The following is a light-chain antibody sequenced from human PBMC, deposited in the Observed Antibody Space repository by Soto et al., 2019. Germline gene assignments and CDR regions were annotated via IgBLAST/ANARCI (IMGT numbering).Light chain of an antibody. V-gene: IGKV4-1*01. CDR1: QSVLFSSNNKNY. Sequence: DIVMTQSPDSLAVSLGERATINCKSSQSVLFSSNNKNYLAWYQQKPGQPPKLLISWASTRESGVPDRFSGSGSGTDFTLTISSLQAEDVAVYSCQQYYGIPRTFGQGTKVEIK. CDR2: WAS. J-gene: IGKJ1*01. CDR3: QQYYGIPRT.